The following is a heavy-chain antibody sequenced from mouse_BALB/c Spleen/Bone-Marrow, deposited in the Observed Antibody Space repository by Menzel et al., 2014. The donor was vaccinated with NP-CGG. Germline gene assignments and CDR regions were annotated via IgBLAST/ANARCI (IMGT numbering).Heavy chain of an antibody. J-gene: IGHJ4*01. CDR2: IWGDGST. CDR3: ARDRGYDGDAMDY. Sequence: VKLVESGPGLVAPSQSLSITCTVSGFSLTGYGVNWVRQPPGKGLEWLGMIWGDGSTDYNSALKSRLSISKDNSKSQVFLKMNSLQTDDTVRYYCARDRGYDGDAMDYWGQGTSVTVSS. CDR1: GFSLTGYG. V-gene: IGHV2-6-7*01. D-gene: IGHD2-2*01.